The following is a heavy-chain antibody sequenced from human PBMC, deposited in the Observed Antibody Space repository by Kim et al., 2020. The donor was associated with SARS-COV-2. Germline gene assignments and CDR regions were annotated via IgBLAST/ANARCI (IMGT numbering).Heavy chain of an antibody. CDR3: ARDRLRFLEWLPNYYGMDV. Sequence: KGRFTISRDNAKNSLSLQMTSLGDEDTAVYYCARDRLRFLEWLPNYYGMDVWGQGTTVTVSS. V-gene: IGHV3-48*02. J-gene: IGHJ6*02. D-gene: IGHD3-3*01.